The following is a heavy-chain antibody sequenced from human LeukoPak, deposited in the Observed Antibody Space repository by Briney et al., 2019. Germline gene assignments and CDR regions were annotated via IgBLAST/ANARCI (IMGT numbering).Heavy chain of an antibody. Sequence: GGSLRLSCAASGFTFSSYAMSWVRQAPGKGLEWVSAISGSGGSTYYADSVKGRFTISRDNSKNTLYLQMNSLRAEDTAVYYXXXDITSGSPYYFDYWGQGTLVTVSS. CDR1: GFTFSSYA. V-gene: IGHV3-23*01. J-gene: IGHJ4*02. CDR2: ISGSGGST. CDR3: XXDITSGSPYYFDY. D-gene: IGHD1-26*01.